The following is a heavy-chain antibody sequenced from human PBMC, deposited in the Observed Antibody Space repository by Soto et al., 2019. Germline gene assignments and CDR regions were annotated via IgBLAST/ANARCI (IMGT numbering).Heavy chain of an antibody. V-gene: IGHV1-69*01. CDR3: ARVMRDGDYVEYYFDY. D-gene: IGHD4-17*01. Sequence: QVQLVQSGAEVKKPGSSVKVSCKASGGTFSSYAISWVRQAPGQGLEWMGGIIPIFGTANYAQKFQGRVTITANESTSTAYMELSSLRSEDTAVFYCARVMRDGDYVEYYFDYWGQGTQVTVSS. CDR1: GGTFSSYA. J-gene: IGHJ4*02. CDR2: IIPIFGTA.